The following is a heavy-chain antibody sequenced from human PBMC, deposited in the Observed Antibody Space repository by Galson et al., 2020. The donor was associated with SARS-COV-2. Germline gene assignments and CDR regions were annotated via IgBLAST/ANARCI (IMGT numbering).Heavy chain of an antibody. J-gene: IGHJ6*02. CDR2: IHYSGST. Sequence: ETSETLSLTCTVSGGSISSYYWSWIRQPPGKGLEWIGYIHYSGSTNYNHSLKSRVTISVDTSKNLFSLKLSSVTAADTAMYYCARGGYSYGGGYYYGVDVWGQGNTVTVSS. V-gene: IGHV4-59*01. CDR1: GGSISSYY. CDR3: ARGGYSYGGGYYYGVDV. D-gene: IGHD5-18*01.